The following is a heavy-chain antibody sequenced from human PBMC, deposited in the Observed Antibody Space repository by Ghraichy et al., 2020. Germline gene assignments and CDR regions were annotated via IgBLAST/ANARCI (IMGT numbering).Heavy chain of an antibody. V-gene: IGHV4-34*01. J-gene: IGHJ5*02. CDR3: ARGRGDYDSSGYGNWFDP. Sequence: GSLRLSCAVYGGSFSGYYWSWIRQPPGKGLEWIGEINHSGSTNYNPSLKSRVTISVDTSKNQFSLKLSSVTAADTAVYYCARGRGDYDSSGYGNWFDPWGQGTLVTVSS. CDR2: INHSGST. D-gene: IGHD3-22*01. CDR1: GGSFSGYY.